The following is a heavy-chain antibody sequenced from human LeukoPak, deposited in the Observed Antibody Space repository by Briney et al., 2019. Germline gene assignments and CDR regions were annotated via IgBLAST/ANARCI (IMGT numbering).Heavy chain of an antibody. CDR2: IRYDGSNK. D-gene: IGHD3/OR15-3a*01. J-gene: IGHJ6*03. Sequence: GGSLRLSCAASGFTFSSYGMHWVRQAPGKGLEWVAFIRYDGSNKYYADSVKGRFTISRDNSKNTLYLQMNSLRAEDTAVYYCAKDGMGRVIYHYYYMDVWGKGTTVTISS. CDR3: AKDGMGRVIYHYYYMDV. V-gene: IGHV3-30*02. CDR1: GFTFSSYG.